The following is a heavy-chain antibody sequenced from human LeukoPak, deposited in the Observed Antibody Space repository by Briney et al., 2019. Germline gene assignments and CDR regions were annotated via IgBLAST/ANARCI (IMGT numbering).Heavy chain of an antibody. D-gene: IGHD6-19*01. Sequence: SVRVSCKASGGTFSSYAISWVRQAPGQGLEWMGRIIPILGIANYAQKFQGRVTITADKSTSTAYMELSSLRSEDTAVYYCAKDMGSGWHDFDYWGQGTLVTVSS. CDR2: IIPILGIA. J-gene: IGHJ4*02. CDR1: GGTFSSYA. CDR3: AKDMGSGWHDFDY. V-gene: IGHV1-69*04.